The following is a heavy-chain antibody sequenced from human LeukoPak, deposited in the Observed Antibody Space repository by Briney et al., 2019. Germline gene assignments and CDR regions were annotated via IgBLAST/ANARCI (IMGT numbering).Heavy chain of an antibody. CDR2: ISYDGSNK. D-gene: IGHD6-19*01. V-gene: IGHV3-30*18. CDR1: GFTFSNYG. Sequence: PGGSLRLSCAASGFTFSNYGMHWVRQAPGKGLEWVAVISYDGSNKYYADSVKGRFTISRDNSKNTLYLQMNSLRAEDTAVYYCAKDSDLIAVADIFDYWGQGTLVTVSS. CDR3: AKDSDLIAVADIFDY. J-gene: IGHJ4*02.